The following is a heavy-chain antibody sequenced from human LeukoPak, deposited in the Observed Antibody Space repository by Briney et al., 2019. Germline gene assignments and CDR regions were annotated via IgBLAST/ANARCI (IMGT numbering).Heavy chain of an antibody. J-gene: IGHJ4*02. V-gene: IGHV3-23*01. CDR1: GFTFSSYA. D-gene: IGHD3-9*01. CDR2: ISGSGGST. CDR3: AKGLFDILTGYYNCPFDY. Sequence: GGSLRLSCAASGFTFSSYAMSWVRQAPGKGLEWVSPISGSGGSTYYADSVKGRFTISRDNSKNTLYLQMNSLRAEDTAVYYCAKGLFDILTGYYNCPFDYWGEGTLVTVSS.